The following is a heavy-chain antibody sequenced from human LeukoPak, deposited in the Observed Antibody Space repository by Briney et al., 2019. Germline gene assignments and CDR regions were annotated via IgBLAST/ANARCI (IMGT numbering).Heavy chain of an antibody. Sequence: ASVKVSCKASGYTFTSYGISWVRQAPGQGLEWMGWISAYNGNTNYAQKLQGRVTMTTDTSTSTAYMELRSLRSDDTAVYYCVRIAVAGNSGPANWFDPWGQGTLVTVSS. J-gene: IGHJ5*02. CDR2: ISAYNGNT. CDR3: VRIAVAGNSGPANWFDP. D-gene: IGHD6-19*01. V-gene: IGHV1-18*01. CDR1: GYTFTSYG.